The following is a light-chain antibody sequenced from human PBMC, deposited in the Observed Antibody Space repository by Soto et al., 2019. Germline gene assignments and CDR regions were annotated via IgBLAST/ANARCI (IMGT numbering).Light chain of an antibody. J-gene: IGKJ1*01. CDR1: QSISSW. Sequence: DLQMTQSPSTLSASVGDRVTITCRARQSISSWLAWYQQKPGKAPKLLIYKASSLESGVPSRFSGSGSGTECTLSISLLKPDYFATYHCQQYNSYPCTFGQGTKVVLK. V-gene: IGKV1-5*03. CDR3: QQYNSYPCT. CDR2: KAS.